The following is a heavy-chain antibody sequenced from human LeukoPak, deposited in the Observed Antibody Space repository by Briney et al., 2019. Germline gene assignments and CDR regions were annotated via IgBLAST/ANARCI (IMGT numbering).Heavy chain of an antibody. Sequence: GGSLRLSCAASGFTFSSYWMSWVRQAPGKGLEWVANIKQDGSEKYYVDSVKGRFTISRDNAKNSLYLQMNSLRAEDTAVYYCARDGSPYYDFWSGYSWFDPWGQGTLVTVSS. CDR1: GFTFSSYW. J-gene: IGHJ5*02. CDR3: ARDGSPYYDFWSGYSWFDP. CDR2: IKQDGSEK. D-gene: IGHD3-3*01. V-gene: IGHV3-7*01.